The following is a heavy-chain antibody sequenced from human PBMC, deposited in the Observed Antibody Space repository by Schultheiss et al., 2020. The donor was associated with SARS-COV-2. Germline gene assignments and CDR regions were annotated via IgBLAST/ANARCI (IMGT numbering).Heavy chain of an antibody. CDR3: AGEGRYSSSWYNY. D-gene: IGHD6-13*01. V-gene: IGHV1-46*01. CDR2: INPSGGST. Sequence: ASVKVSCKASGGTFSSYAISWVRQAPGQGLEWMGIINPSGGSTSYAQKFQGRVTMTRDTSTSTVYMELSSLRSEDTAVYYCAGEGRYSSSWYNYWGQGTLVTVSS. J-gene: IGHJ4*02. CDR1: GGTFSSYA.